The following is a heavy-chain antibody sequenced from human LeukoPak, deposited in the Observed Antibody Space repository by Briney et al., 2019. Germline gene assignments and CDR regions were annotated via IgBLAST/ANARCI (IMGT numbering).Heavy chain of an antibody. CDR1: GFTFSSFK. D-gene: IGHD3-16*01. J-gene: IGHJ4*02. CDR2: ISPSSTYI. Sequence: GGSLRLSCAASGFTFSSFKMTWVRQAPGKGLEWVASISPSSTYIYYGDSLKGRVTVSRDNAKSLLFLHMSSLRPDDTAVYYCARDFAGGEYFDSWGQGALVSVSS. V-gene: IGHV3-21*06. CDR3: ARDFAGGEYFDS.